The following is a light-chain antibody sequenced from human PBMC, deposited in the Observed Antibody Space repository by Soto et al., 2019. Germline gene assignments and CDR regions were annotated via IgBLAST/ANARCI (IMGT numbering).Light chain of an antibody. CDR3: QQYVRAPWT. CDR2: GAS. CDR1: QTISSY. J-gene: IGKJ1*01. Sequence: EVVLTQSPGTLSLSPGERATVSCRASQTISSYLAWYQQKPGQAPRLVMYGASIRTSGIPDRFSGSGSGTDFTLTISRLEPEDFAVYYCQQYVRAPWTFGQGTKVDIK. V-gene: IGKV3-20*01.